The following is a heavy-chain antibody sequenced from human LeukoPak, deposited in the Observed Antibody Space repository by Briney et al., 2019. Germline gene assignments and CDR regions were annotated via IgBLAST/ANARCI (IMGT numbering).Heavy chain of an antibody. V-gene: IGHV4-34*01. J-gene: IGHJ4*02. CDR1: GGSFSGYY. Sequence: PSETLSLTCAVYGGSFSGYYWSWIRQPPGKGLEWIGEINHSGSTNYNPSLKSRVTISVDTSKNQFSLKLSSVTAADTAVYYCARPAGVRGAHIDYWGQGTLVTVSS. D-gene: IGHD3-10*01. CDR2: INHSGST. CDR3: ARPAGVRGAHIDY.